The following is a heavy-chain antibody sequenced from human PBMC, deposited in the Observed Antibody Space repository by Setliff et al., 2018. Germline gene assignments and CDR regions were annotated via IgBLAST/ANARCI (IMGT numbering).Heavy chain of an antibody. J-gene: IGHJ4*02. CDR2: IYTDGST. Sequence: GGSLRLSCAASGFTVSSKYMSWVRQAPGKGLEWVSVIYTDGSTYYADSVKGRFTISRDNSRNTLYLQMNSLRAEDTAVYYCARDLQGSGDYVVDYWGQGTLVTVSS. V-gene: IGHV3-66*02. CDR3: ARDLQGSGDYVVDY. D-gene: IGHD4-17*01. CDR1: GFTVSSKY.